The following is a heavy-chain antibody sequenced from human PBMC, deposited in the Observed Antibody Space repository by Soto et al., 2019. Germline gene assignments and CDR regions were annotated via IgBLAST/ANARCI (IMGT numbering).Heavy chain of an antibody. D-gene: IGHD3-22*01. CDR3: GVRHSSAYYVY. V-gene: IGHV3-64*07. CDR1: GFTFSSSP. J-gene: IGHJ4*02. Sequence: EVQLVESGGDLVQPGGSLRLSCAASGFTFSSSPMHWVRQAPGKRPEYVSSISSNGGNTYYADSVKGRFTISRDNSKNPIYPQMGSLRNEDMAVYYCGVRHSSAYYVYWGQGTQVTGSS. CDR2: ISSNGGNT.